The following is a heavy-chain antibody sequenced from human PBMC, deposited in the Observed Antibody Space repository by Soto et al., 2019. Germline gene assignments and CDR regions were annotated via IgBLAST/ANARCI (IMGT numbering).Heavy chain of an antibody. CDR1: GGSFSGYY. D-gene: IGHD3-3*01. CDR3: ARGRRYYDFWSGYNSFDH. J-gene: IGHJ4*02. V-gene: IGHV4-34*01. CDR2: INHSGST. Sequence: SETLSLTCAVYGGSFSGYYWSWIRQPPGKGLEWIGEINHSGSTNYNPSLKSRVTISVDTSKNQFSLKLSSVTAADTAVYYCARGRRYYDFWSGYNSFDHWGQGTPVTVSS.